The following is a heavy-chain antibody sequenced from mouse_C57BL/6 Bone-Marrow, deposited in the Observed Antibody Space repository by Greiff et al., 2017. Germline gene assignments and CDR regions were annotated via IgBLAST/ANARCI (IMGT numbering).Heavy chain of an antibody. Sequence: VQVVESGPELVKPGASVKLSCKASGYTFTSYDINWVKQRPGQGLEWIGWIYPRDGSTKYNEKFKGKATLTVDTSSSTAYMELHSLTSEDSAVYCCARDYGGSYWYFDVWGTGTTVTVSS. J-gene: IGHJ1*03. D-gene: IGHD1-1*01. CDR3: ARDYGGSYWYFDV. CDR2: IYPRDGST. CDR1: GYTFTSYD. V-gene: IGHV1-85*01.